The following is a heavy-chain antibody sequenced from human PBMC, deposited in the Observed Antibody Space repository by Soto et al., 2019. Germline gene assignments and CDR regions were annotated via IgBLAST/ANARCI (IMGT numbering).Heavy chain of an antibody. J-gene: IGHJ4*02. CDR1: GFTFSSYG. CDR3: AGDPEQQLVETYYFDY. V-gene: IGHV3-33*01. D-gene: IGHD6-13*01. Sequence: QVQLVESGGGVVQPGRSLRLSCAASGFTFSSYGMHWVRQAPGKGLEWVAVIWYDGSNKYYADSVKGRFTISRDNSKNTLYLQMNSLRAEDTAVYYCAGDPEQQLVETYYFDYWFQGTLVTVSS. CDR2: IWYDGSNK.